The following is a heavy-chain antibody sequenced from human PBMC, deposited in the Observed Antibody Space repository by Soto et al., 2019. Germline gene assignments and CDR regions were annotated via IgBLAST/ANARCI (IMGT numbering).Heavy chain of an antibody. Sequence: SETLSLTCTVSGGSISSYYWSWIRQPAGKGLEWIGRIYTSGNTNYNPSLKSRVTMSVDTSKNQFSLKLSSVTAADTAVYYCAREEVGYCSGGRCYYVMDAWGQGTTVTVSS. V-gene: IGHV4-4*07. D-gene: IGHD2-15*01. CDR2: IYTSGNT. CDR1: GGSISSYY. J-gene: IGHJ6*02. CDR3: AREEVGYCSGGRCYYVMDA.